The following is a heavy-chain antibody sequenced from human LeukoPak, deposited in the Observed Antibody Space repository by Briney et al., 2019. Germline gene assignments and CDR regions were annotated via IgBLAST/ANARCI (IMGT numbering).Heavy chain of an antibody. J-gene: IGHJ3*02. CDR1: XFTFSNYA. Sequence: GGSLRLSCVASXFTFSNYAMNWVRQAPGKGLEWVSSISSTSSNIYYADSVKGGFTISRDNAKNSLYLQMNSLRAEDTAVYYCARGGYSGYVTFDIWGQGTMVTVSS. D-gene: IGHD5-12*01. CDR2: ISSTSSNI. V-gene: IGHV3-21*01. CDR3: ARGGYSGYVTFDI.